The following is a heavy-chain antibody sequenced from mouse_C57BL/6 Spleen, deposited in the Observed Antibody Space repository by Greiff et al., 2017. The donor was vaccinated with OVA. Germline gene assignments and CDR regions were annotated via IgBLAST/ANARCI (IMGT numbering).Heavy chain of an antibody. J-gene: IGHJ2*01. CDR3: TRYGYGNYGGY. V-gene: IGHV1-15*01. CDR2: IDPETGGT. Sequence: VQLQQSGAELVRPGASVTLSCKASGYTFTDYEMHWVKQTPVHGLEWIGAIDPETGGTAYNQKFKGKAILTADKSSSTAYMELRSLTSEDSAVYYCTRYGYGNYGGYWGQGTTLTVSS. CDR1: GYTFTDYE. D-gene: IGHD1-2*01.